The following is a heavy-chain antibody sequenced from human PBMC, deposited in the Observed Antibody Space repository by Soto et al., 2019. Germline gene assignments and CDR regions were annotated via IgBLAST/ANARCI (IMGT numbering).Heavy chain of an antibody. J-gene: IGHJ6*02. V-gene: IGHV1-2*04. Sequence: ASVKVSCKASGYTFTGYYMHWVRQASGQGLEWMGWINPNSGGTNYAQKFQGWVTMTRDTSISTAYMELSRLRSDDTAVYYCARGGYAGPDYYYGMDVWGQGTTVTVSS. CDR2: INPNSGGT. CDR1: GYTFTGYY. D-gene: IGHD5-12*01. CDR3: ARGGYAGPDYYYGMDV.